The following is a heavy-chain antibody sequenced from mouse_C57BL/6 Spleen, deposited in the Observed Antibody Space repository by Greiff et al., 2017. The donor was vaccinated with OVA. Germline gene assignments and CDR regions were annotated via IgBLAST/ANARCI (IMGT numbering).Heavy chain of an antibody. CDR3: ARPGDGYYVPFAY. Sequence: EVKLVESGGGLVKPGGSLKLSCAASGFTFSDYGMHWVRQAPEKGLEWVAYISSGSSTIYYADTVKGRFTISRDNAKNTLFLQMTSLRSEDTAMYYCARPGDGYYVPFAYWGQGTLVTVSA. D-gene: IGHD2-3*01. J-gene: IGHJ3*01. V-gene: IGHV5-17*01. CDR1: GFTFSDYG. CDR2: ISSGSSTI.